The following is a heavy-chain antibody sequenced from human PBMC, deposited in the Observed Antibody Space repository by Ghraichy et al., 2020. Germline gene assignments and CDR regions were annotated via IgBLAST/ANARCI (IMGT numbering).Heavy chain of an antibody. J-gene: IGHJ2*01. CDR2: ISGSGGSI. Sequence: LSLTCAVSGLTFSNFVMAWVRQAPGKGLEWVSTISGSGGSIWYADSGKGRFIISRDNSRSTFYLQMNSLRAEDTAVYYCAKGKGSGSYVNWSFNIWGRGTPVTVSP. CDR3: AKGKGSGSYVNWSFNI. CDR1: GLTFSNFV. V-gene: IGHV3-23*01. D-gene: IGHD1-26*01.